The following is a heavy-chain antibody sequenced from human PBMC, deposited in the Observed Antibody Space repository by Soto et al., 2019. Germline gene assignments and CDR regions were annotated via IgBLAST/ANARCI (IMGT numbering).Heavy chain of an antibody. V-gene: IGHV1-69*13. CDR1: GGTFSNYA. CDR2: ITPIFGAA. D-gene: IGHD3-9*01. Sequence: SVKVSCKASGGTFSNYAISWVRQAPGQGLEWMGGITPIFGAANYAQKFQGRVTITADESTNTAYMELSSLRSEDTALYYCARGWSYDILTAYSYWGQGTLVTVYS. J-gene: IGHJ4*02. CDR3: ARGWSYDILTAYSY.